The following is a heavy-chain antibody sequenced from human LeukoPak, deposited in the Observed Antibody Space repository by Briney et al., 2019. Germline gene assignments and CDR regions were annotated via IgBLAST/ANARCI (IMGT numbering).Heavy chain of an antibody. CDR2: INIAGSST. CDR1: GFTFSSYW. J-gene: IGHJ6*02. D-gene: IGHD5-24*01. V-gene: IGHV3-74*01. CDR3: ARGGMANAPREHYYYGLDV. Sequence: GGSLRLSCAASGFTFSSYWMHWVRQAPGKGLVWVSRINIAGSSTIYADSVKGRFTISRDNAKNTLYLQMNSLRAEDTAVYYCARGGMANAPREHYYYGLDVWGQGTTVTDSS.